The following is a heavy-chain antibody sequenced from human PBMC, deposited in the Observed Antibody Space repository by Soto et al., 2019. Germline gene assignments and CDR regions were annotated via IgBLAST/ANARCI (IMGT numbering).Heavy chain of an antibody. V-gene: IGHV3-53*04. D-gene: IGHD3-3*01. J-gene: IGHJ5*02. CDR1: GFTVSSNY. CDR3: ARVDVTILGGFAP. CDR2: IYSGGST. Sequence: EVQLVESGGGLVQPGGSLRLSCAASGFTVSSNYMSWVRQAPGKGLEWVSVIYSGGSTYYADSVKGRFTISRHNSKNTLYLQMNSLRAEDTAVYYCARVDVTILGGFAPWGQGTLVTVSS.